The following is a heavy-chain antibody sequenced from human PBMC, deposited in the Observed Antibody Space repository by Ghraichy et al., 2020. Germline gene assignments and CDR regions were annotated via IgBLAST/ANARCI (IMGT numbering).Heavy chain of an antibody. D-gene: IGHD5-12*01. CDR2: IYYSGST. CDR3: AGEGGGYTGFDY. Sequence: TLSLTCTVSGGSISSGDYYWSWIRQPPGKGLEWIGYIYYSGSTYYNPSLKSRVTISVDTSKNQFSLKLSSVTAADTAVYYCAGEGGGYTGFDYWGQGTLVTVSS. CDR1: GGSISSGDYY. J-gene: IGHJ4*02. V-gene: IGHV4-30-4*01.